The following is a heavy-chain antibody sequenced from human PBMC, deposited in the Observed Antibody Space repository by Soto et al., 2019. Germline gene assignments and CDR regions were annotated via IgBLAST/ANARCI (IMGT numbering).Heavy chain of an antibody. CDR2: VSANGRNT. J-gene: IGHJ4*01. Sequence: XESLRLSGAASGFTFRSYAMNWVRQAPGKGLEWVSSVSANGRNTYYADSVKGRFTVSRDNSNNALFLQLDSLRVEDTAIYYCSKDLSSLRWLAFRAPFDSWGPETLVTVSS. D-gene: IGHD3-22*01. CDR3: SKDLSSLRWLAFRAPFDS. V-gene: IGHV3-23*01. CDR1: GFTFRSYA.